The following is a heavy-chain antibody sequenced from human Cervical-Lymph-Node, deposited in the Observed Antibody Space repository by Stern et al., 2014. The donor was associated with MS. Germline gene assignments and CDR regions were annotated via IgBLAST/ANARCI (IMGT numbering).Heavy chain of an antibody. CDR1: GFTFSSYR. D-gene: IGHD5-18*01. CDR3: ARDQADTAMVDDAFDI. J-gene: IGHJ3*02. Sequence: EVQLVESGGGLVKPGGSLRLSCAASGFTFSSYRMNWVRQAPGKGLEWGSSISSSSSYIYYADSVKGRFTISRDNAKNSLYLQMNSLRAEDTAVYYCARDQADTAMVDDAFDIWGQGTMVTVSS. CDR2: ISSSSSYI. V-gene: IGHV3-21*01.